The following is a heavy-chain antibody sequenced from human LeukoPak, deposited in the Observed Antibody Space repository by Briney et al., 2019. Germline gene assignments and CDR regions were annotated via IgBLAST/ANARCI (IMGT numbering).Heavy chain of an antibody. CDR1: GFTFSSYA. J-gene: IGHJ4*02. CDR3: ASSLRYFDWLSRPFDY. Sequence: GGSLRLSCAASGFTFSSYAMSWVRQAPGKGLEWVSAISGSGGSTYYADSVKGRFTISRDNSKNTLYLQMNSLRAEDTAVYYCASSLRYFDWLSRPFDYWGQGTLVTVSS. D-gene: IGHD3-9*01. CDR2: ISGSGGST. V-gene: IGHV3-23*01.